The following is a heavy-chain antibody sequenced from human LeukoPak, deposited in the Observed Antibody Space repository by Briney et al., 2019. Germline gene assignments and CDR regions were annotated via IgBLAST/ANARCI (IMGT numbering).Heavy chain of an antibody. D-gene: IGHD6-6*01. Sequence: ASVKVSCKPSGYTFTSYDINWVRQATGQGLEWMGWTNPNSGNTGYAQKFQGRVNMTRNTSISTAYMELSSLRSEDPAVYYCARDLAARPGSWFFTWGERTLVTVSS. CDR1: GYTFTSYD. J-gene: IGHJ5*02. V-gene: IGHV1-8*01. CDR2: TNPNSGNT. CDR3: ARDLAARPGSWFFT.